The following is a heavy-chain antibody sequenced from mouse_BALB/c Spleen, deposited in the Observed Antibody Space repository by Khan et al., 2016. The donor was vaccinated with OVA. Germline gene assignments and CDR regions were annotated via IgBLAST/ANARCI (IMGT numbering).Heavy chain of an antibody. CDR3: ARIYGGDFDY. Sequence: EVQLLETGPGLVKPSQSLSLTCTVTGYSITSDYAWNWIRQFPGNKLELMGHISYSGNTKYNPSLKSRISITRDTSKNQFFLQLNSVTTEDTATYYCARIYGGDFDYWGQGTTLTVSS. J-gene: IGHJ2*01. CDR2: ISYSGNT. CDR1: GYSITSDYA. D-gene: IGHD1-1*01. V-gene: IGHV3-2*02.